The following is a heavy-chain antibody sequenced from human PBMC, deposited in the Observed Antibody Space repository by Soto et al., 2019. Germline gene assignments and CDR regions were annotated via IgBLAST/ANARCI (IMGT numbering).Heavy chain of an antibody. CDR3: ARDSRINSGICYYYGMDV. CDR2: INPSGGST. CDR1: GYTFTSHY. J-gene: IGHJ6*02. D-gene: IGHD3-10*01. V-gene: IGHV1-46*01. Sequence: GSVKVSCKASGYTFTSHYMHWVRQAPGQGLEWMGIINPSGGSTSYAQKFQGRVTMTRDTSTSTVYMELSSLRSEDTAVYYCARDSRINSGICYYYGMDVWGQGTTVTVSS.